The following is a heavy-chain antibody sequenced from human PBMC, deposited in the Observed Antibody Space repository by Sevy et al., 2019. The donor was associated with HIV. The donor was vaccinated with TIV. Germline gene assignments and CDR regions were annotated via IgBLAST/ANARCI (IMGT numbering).Heavy chain of an antibody. CDR1: GFIFGDYG. J-gene: IGHJ4*02. CDR2: FKSKIHGGTT. D-gene: IGHD1-26*01. V-gene: IGHV3-49*04. Sequence: GGSLRLSCTASGFIFGDYGMSWVRQAPGKGLEWIAFFKSKIHGGTTENAASVKDRFTISRDDSKNIIYLQMSNLKTEDTGVYYCTRWSGSQSIFDYWGQGTLVTVSS. CDR3: TRWSGSQSIFDY.